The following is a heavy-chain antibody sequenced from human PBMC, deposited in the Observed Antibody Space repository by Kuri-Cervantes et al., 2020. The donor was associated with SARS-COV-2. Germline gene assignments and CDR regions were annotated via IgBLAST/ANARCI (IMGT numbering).Heavy chain of an antibody. V-gene: IGHV1-69*05. Sequence: SVKVSCKASGGTFSSYAISWVRQAPGHGLGWMGGIIPIFGTANYAQKFQGRVTITTDESTSTAYMELSSLRSEDTAVYYCARVTGDLGVGAFDIWGQGTMVTVSS. D-gene: IGHD7-27*01. CDR1: GGTFSSYA. CDR3: ARVTGDLGVGAFDI. CDR2: IIPIFGTA. J-gene: IGHJ3*02.